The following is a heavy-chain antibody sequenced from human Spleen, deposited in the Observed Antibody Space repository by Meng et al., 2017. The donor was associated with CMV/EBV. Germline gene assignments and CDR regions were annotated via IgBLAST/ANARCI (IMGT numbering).Heavy chain of an antibody. CDR2: IKQDGGEK. Sequence: GESLKISCAASGFAFSTYWMTWVRQAPGKGLEWVANIKQDGGEKYYVDSVKGRFTISRDNAKNSLYLQMNGLRAEDTAVYYCARALKADTTYCGGDCYGIDPWGQGTLVTVSS. V-gene: IGHV3-7*01. CDR3: ARALKADTTYCGGDCYGIDP. CDR1: GFAFSTYW. D-gene: IGHD2-21*01. J-gene: IGHJ5*02.